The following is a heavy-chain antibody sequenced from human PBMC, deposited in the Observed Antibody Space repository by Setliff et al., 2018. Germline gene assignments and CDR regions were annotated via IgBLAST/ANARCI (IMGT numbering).Heavy chain of an antibody. CDR1: GGTFSSYA. J-gene: IGHJ3*02. CDR2: IIPIFGTA. Sequence: SGGTFSSYAISWVRQAPGQGLEWMGGIIPIFGTANYAQKFQGRVTITTDESTSTAYMELSSLRSEDTAVYYCARDRAYYDILTGYYTHDAFDIWGQGTMVTVSS. V-gene: IGHV1-69*05. CDR3: ARDRAYYDILTGYYTHDAFDI. D-gene: IGHD3-9*01.